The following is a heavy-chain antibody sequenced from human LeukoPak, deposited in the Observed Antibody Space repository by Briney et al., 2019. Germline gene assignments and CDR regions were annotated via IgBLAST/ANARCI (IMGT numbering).Heavy chain of an antibody. CDR2: ITPNSGGT. Sequence: GASVKVSCKASGYIFTDDYMHWVRQAPGQGLEWMGGITPNSGGTNYAQKFQGRVTMTRDTSISTAYMELSRLRSDDTAVYYCARDLDSSSWYSRPRSTPQGYWGQGTLVTVSS. V-gene: IGHV1-2*02. CDR3: ARDLDSSSWYSRPRSTPQGY. J-gene: IGHJ4*02. CDR1: GYIFTDDY. D-gene: IGHD6-13*01.